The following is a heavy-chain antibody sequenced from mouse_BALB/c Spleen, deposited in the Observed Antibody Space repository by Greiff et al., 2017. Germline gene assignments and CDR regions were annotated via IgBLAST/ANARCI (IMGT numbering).Heavy chain of an antibody. D-gene: IGHD2-4*01. CDR2: INPSNGGT. CDR1: GYTFTSYY. J-gene: IGHJ4*01. CDR3: TTLLRHYAMDY. V-gene: IGHV1S81*02. Sequence: VKLVESGAELVKPGASVKLSCKASGYTFTSYYMYWVKQRPGQGLEWIGEINPSNGGTNFNEKFKSKATLTVDKSSSTAYMQLSSLTSEDSAVYYCTTLLRHYAMDYWGQGTSVTVSS.